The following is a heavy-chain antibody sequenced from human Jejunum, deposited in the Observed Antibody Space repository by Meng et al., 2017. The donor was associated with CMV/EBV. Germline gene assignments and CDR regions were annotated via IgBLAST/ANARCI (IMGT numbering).Heavy chain of an antibody. CDR1: GGTFNSFT. CDR2: IIPILGTS. V-gene: IGHV1-69*16. Sequence: SCTASGGTFNSFTIFWVRHAPGQGLQSLGGIIPILGTSHYAQKFQGRVTITTDESTSTVYMELNSLRSDDTALYYCTMYQNWGETDYWGQGTLVTVSS. D-gene: IGHD7-27*01. J-gene: IGHJ4*02. CDR3: TMYQNWGETDY.